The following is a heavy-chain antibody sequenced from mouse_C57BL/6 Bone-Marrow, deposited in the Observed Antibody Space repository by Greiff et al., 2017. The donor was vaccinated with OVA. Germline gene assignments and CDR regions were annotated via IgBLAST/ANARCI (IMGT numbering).Heavy chain of an antibody. D-gene: IGHD2-2*01. CDR2: ISSGSSTI. V-gene: IGHV5-17*01. J-gene: IGHJ1*03. CDR1: GFTFSDYG. CDR3: ARREVWLRRDWDFDV. Sequence: EVQGVESGGGLVKPGGSLKLSCAASGFTFSDYGMHWVRQAPEKGLEWVAYISSGSSTIYYADTVKGRFTISRDNAKNTLFLQMTSLRSEDTAMYYCARREVWLRRDWDFDVWGTGTTVTVSS.